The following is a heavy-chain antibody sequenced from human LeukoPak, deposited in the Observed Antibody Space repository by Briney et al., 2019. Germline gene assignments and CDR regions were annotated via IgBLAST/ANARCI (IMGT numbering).Heavy chain of an antibody. CDR1: GFTFSNAW. V-gene: IGHV3-15*01. CDR3: AKDNYDSSYDY. J-gene: IGHJ4*02. CDR2: IKSKTDGGTT. Sequence: PGGSLRLSCAASGFTFSNAWMSWVRQAPGKGLEWVGRIKSKTDGGTTDYAAPVKGRFTISRDDSKNTLYLQMNSLKTEDTAVYYCAKDNYDSSYDYWGQGTLVTVSS. D-gene: IGHD3-22*01.